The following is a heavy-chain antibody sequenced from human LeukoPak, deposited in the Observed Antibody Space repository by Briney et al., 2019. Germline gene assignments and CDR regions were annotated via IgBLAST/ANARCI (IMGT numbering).Heavy chain of an antibody. J-gene: IGHJ4*02. V-gene: IGHV1-18*01. Sequence: PRASVKVSCKASGYTFTSYGISWVRQAPGQGLEWMGWISVYNGNTNYAQKLQGRVTMTTDTSTSTAYMELRSLRSDDTAVYYCASEYGSGQQLGFDYWGQGTLVTVSS. CDR3: ASEYGSGQQLGFDY. CDR1: GYTFTSYG. CDR2: ISVYNGNT. D-gene: IGHD6-13*01.